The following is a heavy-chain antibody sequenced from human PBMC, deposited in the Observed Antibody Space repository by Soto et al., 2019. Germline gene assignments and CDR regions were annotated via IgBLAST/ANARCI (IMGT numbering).Heavy chain of an antibody. CDR2: ISYDGSNK. Sequence: PGGSLRLSCAASGFTFSSYGMHWVRQAPGKGLEWVAVISYDGSNKYYADSVKGRFTISRDNSKNTLYLQMNSLRAEDTAVYYCAKGAAGSSSFSWLGYWGQGTLVTVSS. D-gene: IGHD6-6*01. CDR1: GFTFSSYG. V-gene: IGHV3-30*18. J-gene: IGHJ4*02. CDR3: AKGAAGSSSFSWLGY.